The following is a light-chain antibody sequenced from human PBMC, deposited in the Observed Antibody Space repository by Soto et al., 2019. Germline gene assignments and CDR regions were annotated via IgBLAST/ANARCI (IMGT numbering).Light chain of an antibody. J-gene: IGLJ1*01. Sequence: QAVVTQEPSLTVSPGGTVTLTCASTSGAVTSAYYANWFQQKPGQAPRSLIYDTSNKHSWTPARFSGSLLGGKAALTLSGVQPEDEAEYYCLLYYGGYVFGSGTKVTVL. CDR3: LLYYGGYV. CDR2: DTS. V-gene: IGLV7-43*01. CDR1: SGAVTSAYY.